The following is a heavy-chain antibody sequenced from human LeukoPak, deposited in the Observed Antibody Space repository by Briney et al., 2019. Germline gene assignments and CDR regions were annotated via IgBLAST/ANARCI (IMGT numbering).Heavy chain of an antibody. V-gene: IGHV1-2*02. Sequence: ASVKVSCKASGYTFTGYYMHWVRQAPGQGLEWMGWIDPESGGTNYAQKFQGRVTMTRATSISTAYMEMSSLRSDDTAVYFCARTPLGRWELLGDYWGQGTLVTVSS. CDR3: ARTPLGRWELLGDY. CDR2: IDPESGGT. J-gene: IGHJ4*02. D-gene: IGHD1-26*01. CDR1: GYTFTGYY.